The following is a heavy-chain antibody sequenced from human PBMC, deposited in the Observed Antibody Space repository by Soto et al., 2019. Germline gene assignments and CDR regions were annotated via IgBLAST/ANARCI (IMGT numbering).Heavy chain of an antibody. D-gene: IGHD3-10*01. V-gene: IGHV1-8*01. CDR2: MNPNSGNT. CDR1: GYTFTSYD. CDR3: ARGRVRTRGWFDP. J-gene: IGHJ5*02. Sequence: ASVKVSCKASGYTFTSYDINWVRQATGQGLEWMGWMNPNSGNTGYAQKFQGRVTMTRNTSISTAYMELSSLRSEDTGVYYCARGRVRTRGWFDPWGQGTLVTVSS.